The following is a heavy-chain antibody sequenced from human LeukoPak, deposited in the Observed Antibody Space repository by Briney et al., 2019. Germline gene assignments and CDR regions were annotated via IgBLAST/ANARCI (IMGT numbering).Heavy chain of an antibody. V-gene: IGHV3-7*01. D-gene: IGHD6-13*01. CDR1: GFTFSSHL. CDR2: INQDGSER. J-gene: IGHJ4*02. CDR3: GRVIAGAIDY. Sequence: PGGSLRLSCAASGFTFSSHLMSWVRQAPGKGLEWVANINQDGSERFYVDFVKGRFTISRDNAGNSMYLQMNSLRAEDTAVYYCGRVIAGAIDYWGQGTLVTVSS.